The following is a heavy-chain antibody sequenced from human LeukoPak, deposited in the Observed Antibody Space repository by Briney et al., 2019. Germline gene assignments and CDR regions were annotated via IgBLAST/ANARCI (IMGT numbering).Heavy chain of an antibody. V-gene: IGHV4-34*01. Sequence: VSLRLSCAASGFTFSSYGMSWVRQPPGKGLEWIGEINHSGSTNYNPSLKSRVTISVDTSKNQFSLKLSSVTAADTAVYYFARGGATQIWGQGTLVTVSS. J-gene: IGHJ4*02. CDR1: GFTFSSYG. D-gene: IGHD1-26*01. CDR2: INHSGST. CDR3: ARGGATQI.